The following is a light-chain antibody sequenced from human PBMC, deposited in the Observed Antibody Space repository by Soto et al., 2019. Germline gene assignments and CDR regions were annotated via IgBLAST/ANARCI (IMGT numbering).Light chain of an antibody. J-gene: IGKJ1*01. Sequence: EIVMTQSPATLSVSPGERATLSCRASQSVSSNLAWYQQKPGQAPRLLIYGASTRATGIPARFSGSGSGTEFTLTISSLHAEYFAVYYCKQYNNWPPVTFGQGTKVEIK. CDR1: QSVSSN. CDR2: GAS. CDR3: KQYNNWPPVT. V-gene: IGKV3-15*01.